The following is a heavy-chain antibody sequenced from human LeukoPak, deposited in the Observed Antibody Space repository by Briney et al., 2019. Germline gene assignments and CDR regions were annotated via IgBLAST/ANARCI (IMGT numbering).Heavy chain of an antibody. J-gene: IGHJ4*02. CDR3: ARGTVTTLFDY. V-gene: IGHV4-4*07. CDR2: LYTSGST. Sequence: KTSETLSHTCFVTGGSISYYYWSWIRQPAGKGLEWIGRLYTSGSTDYNPSLKSRVTMSVDTSKNQFSLKLRSVTAADTAVYYCARGTVTTLFDYWGQGTLVTVSS. CDR1: GGSISYYY. D-gene: IGHD4-17*01.